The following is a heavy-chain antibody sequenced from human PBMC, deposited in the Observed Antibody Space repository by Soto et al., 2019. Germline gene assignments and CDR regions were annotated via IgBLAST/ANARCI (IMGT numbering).Heavy chain of an antibody. Sequence: EVQLLESGGGLVQPGGSLRLSCAASGFTFRNYAMSWARQAPGKGLEWVSAISGSGGTTHYADSVKGRFTISRDKSKNTLYLQMNSLRVEDTAVYYFAIFRSSTSCYAFDYWGQGSMVTVSS. CDR1: GFTFRNYA. J-gene: IGHJ4*02. CDR2: ISGSGGTT. D-gene: IGHD2-2*01. V-gene: IGHV3-23*01. CDR3: AIFRSSTSCYAFDY.